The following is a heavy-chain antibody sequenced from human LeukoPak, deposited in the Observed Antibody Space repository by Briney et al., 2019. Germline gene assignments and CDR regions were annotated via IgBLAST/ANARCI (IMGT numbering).Heavy chain of an antibody. CDR3: ARGIRENYYDSSGYYTSDWFDP. CDR1: GFTFSTSW. J-gene: IGHJ5*02. D-gene: IGHD3-22*01. V-gene: IGHV3-74*01. CDR2: INSDGTST. Sequence: GGSLRLSCAASGFTFSTSWMHWVRPAPGKGLVWVSRINSDGTSTSYADSVKGRFTISRDNAKNSLYLQMNSLRAEDTAVYYCARGIRENYYDSSGYYTSDWFDPWGQGTLVTVSS.